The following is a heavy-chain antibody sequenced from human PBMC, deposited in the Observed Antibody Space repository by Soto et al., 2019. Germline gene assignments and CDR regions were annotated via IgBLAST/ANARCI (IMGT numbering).Heavy chain of an antibody. J-gene: IGHJ6*02. D-gene: IGHD6-19*01. V-gene: IGHV3-33*01. CDR2: IWYDGSNK. Sequence: GGSLRLSCAASGFTFSSYGMHWVRQAPGKGLEWVAVIWYDGSNKYYADSVKGRFTISRDNSKNTLYLQMNSLRAEDTAVYYCARDKFSMAVAGNAGMDVWGQGTTVTVSS. CDR3: ARDKFSMAVAGNAGMDV. CDR1: GFTFSSYG.